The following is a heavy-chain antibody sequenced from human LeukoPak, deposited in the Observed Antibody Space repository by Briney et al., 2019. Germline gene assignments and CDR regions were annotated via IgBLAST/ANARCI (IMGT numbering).Heavy chain of an antibody. CDR3: ANAPYVIVGATSGRDY. Sequence: GRSLRLSCAASGFTFSSYGMHWVRQAPGKGLEWVAVIWYDGTDKYYADSVKGRFTISRDNSKNTLYLQMNSLRAEDTAVYYCANAPYVIVGATSGRDYWGQGTLVTVSS. V-gene: IGHV3-33*06. CDR1: GFTFSSYG. D-gene: IGHD1-26*01. CDR2: IWYDGTDK. J-gene: IGHJ4*02.